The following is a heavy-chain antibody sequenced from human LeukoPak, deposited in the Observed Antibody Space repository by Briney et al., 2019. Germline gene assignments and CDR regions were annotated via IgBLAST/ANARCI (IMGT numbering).Heavy chain of an antibody. CDR3: ARPFGDTDAFDI. CDR2: ISAYNGNT. Sequence: ASVKVSCKGSGYTFTSYGISWVRQVPGQGLEWMGWISAYNGNTNYAQKLQGRVTMTTDTSTSTAYMELRSLRSDDTAVYYCARPFGDTDAFDIWGQGTMVTVSS. V-gene: IGHV1-18*01. J-gene: IGHJ3*02. D-gene: IGHD3-10*01. CDR1: GYTFTSYG.